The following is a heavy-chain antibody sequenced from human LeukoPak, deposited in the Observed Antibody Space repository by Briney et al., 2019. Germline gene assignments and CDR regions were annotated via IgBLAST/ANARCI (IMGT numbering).Heavy chain of an antibody. V-gene: IGHV4-39*01. Sequence: SETLSLTCTVSGGSISSSSYYWGWIRQPPGKGLEWIGSIYYSGSTYYNPSLKSRVTISVDTSKNQFSLKLSSVTAADTAVYYCARRKVGAIVYYFDYWGQGTLVTVSS. D-gene: IGHD1-26*01. CDR2: IYYSGST. J-gene: IGHJ4*02. CDR1: GGSISSSSYY. CDR3: ARRKVGAIVYYFDY.